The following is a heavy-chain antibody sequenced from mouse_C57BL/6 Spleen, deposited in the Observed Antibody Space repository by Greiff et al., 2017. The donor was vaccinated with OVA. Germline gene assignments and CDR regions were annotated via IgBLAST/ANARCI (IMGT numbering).Heavy chain of an antibody. D-gene: IGHD3-1*01. CDR1: GYTFTSYW. Sequence: QVHVKQSGAELVKPGASVKLSCKASGYTFTSYWMHWVKQRPGQGLEWIGMIHPNSGSTNYNEKFKSKATLTVDKSSSTAYMQLSSLTSEDSAVYYCAREGASLAMDYWGQGTSVTVSS. CDR2: IHPNSGST. CDR3: AREGASLAMDY. J-gene: IGHJ4*01. V-gene: IGHV1-64*01.